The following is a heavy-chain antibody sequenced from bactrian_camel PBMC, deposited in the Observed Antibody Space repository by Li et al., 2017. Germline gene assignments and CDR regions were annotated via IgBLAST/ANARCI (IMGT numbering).Heavy chain of an antibody. D-gene: IGHD4*01. Sequence: VQLVESGGGLVQPGGSLRLSCAASGLPFSSYPMSWVRQVPGKGLEWVSTINSGVGDTYYVDSVKGRFTISQDRAKDTLYLQMDGLKPEDTAIYYCAADRVCPKRQPHDPSEYNIWGRGTQVTVS. J-gene: IGHJ4*01. CDR2: INSGVGDT. CDR1: GLPFSSYP. V-gene: IGHV3S31*01. CDR3: AADRVCPKRQPHDPSEYNI.